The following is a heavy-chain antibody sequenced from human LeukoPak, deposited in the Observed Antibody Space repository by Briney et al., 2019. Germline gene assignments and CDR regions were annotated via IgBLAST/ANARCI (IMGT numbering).Heavy chain of an antibody. Sequence: SETLSLTCTVSGGSISSYYWSWIRQPPGKGLEWIGYIYYSGSTNYNPSLKSRVTISVDTSKNQFSLQLSSVTAADPAVYYCARHYLNPELTKIVPHYDFWSGRGGGAFDIWGQGTMVTVSS. CDR3: ARHYLNPELTKIVPHYDFWSGRGGGAFDI. J-gene: IGHJ3*02. D-gene: IGHD3-3*01. CDR1: GGSISSYY. V-gene: IGHV4-59*08. CDR2: IYYSGST.